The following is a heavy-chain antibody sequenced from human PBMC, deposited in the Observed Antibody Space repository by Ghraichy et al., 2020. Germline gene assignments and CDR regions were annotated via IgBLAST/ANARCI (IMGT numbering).Heavy chain of an antibody. J-gene: IGHJ4*02. CDR2: IYYSGST. CDR1: GGSISSSSYY. V-gene: IGHV4-39*01. CDR3: ARLLTMVWGIDY. D-gene: IGHD3-10*01. Sequence: SETLSLTCTVSGGSISSSSYYWGWIRQPPGKGLEWIGSIYYSGSTYYNPSLKSQFTISVETSKNQFSLKLSSVTAAETAVYYCARLLTMVWGIDYWGQGTLVTVSS.